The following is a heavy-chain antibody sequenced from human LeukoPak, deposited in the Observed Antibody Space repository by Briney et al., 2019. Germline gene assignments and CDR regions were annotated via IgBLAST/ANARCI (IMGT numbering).Heavy chain of an antibody. CDR2: IIPILGIA. J-gene: IGHJ4*02. V-gene: IGHV1-69*04. D-gene: IGHD3-10*01. Sequence: SVKVSCKASGGTFSSYAISWVRQAPGQGLEWMGRIIPILGIANYAQKFQGRVTFTADKSTSTAYMELSSLRSEDTAVYYCARDNQGRLPLDYWGQGTLVTVSS. CDR3: ARDNQGRLPLDY. CDR1: GGTFSSYA.